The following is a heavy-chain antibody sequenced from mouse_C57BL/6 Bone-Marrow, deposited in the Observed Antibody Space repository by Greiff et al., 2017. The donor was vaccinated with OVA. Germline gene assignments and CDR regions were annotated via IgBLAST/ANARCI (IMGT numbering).Heavy chain of an antibody. J-gene: IGHJ4*01. CDR3: ARHRSVYGNYAYAMDY. V-gene: IGHV5-6*01. D-gene: IGHD2-1*01. CDR2: ISSGGSYT. Sequence: EVQLVESGGDLVKPGGSLKLSCAASGFTFSSYGMSWVRQTPDKRLEWVATISSGGSYTYYPDSVKGRFTISRDNAKNTLYLQMSSLKSEDTAMYYCARHRSVYGNYAYAMDYWGQGTSVTVSS. CDR1: GFTFSSYG.